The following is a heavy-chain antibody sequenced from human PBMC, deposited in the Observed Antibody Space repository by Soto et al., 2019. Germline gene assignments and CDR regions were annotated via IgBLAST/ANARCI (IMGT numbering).Heavy chain of an antibody. D-gene: IGHD2-2*01. CDR3: ARSPWGGVVVPAAIGAGFDY. CDR2: IYPGDSDT. Sequence: GESLKISCKGSGYSFTSYWIGWVRQMPGKGLEWMGIIYPGDSDTRYSPSFQGQVTISADKSISTAYLQWSSLKASDTAMYYCARSPWGGVVVPAAIGAGFDYWGQGTLVTVSS. J-gene: IGHJ4*02. CDR1: GYSFTSYW. V-gene: IGHV5-51*01.